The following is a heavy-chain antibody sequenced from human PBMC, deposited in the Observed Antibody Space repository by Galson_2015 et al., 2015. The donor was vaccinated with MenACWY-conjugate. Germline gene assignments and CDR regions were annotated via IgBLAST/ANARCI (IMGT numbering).Heavy chain of an antibody. J-gene: IGHJ5*02. CDR3: ARLPRGINLILEGS. CDR2: IHHSETT. Sequence: SEPLSLTCSVSGGSIYSSDHWWGWIRQPPGKGLEWIASIHHSETTHYNPSLKSRVSISVDTSKNQFSLILNSVSAADTAVYYCARLPRGINLILEGSWGQGILVTVSS. V-gene: IGHV4-39*01. CDR1: GGSIYSSDHW. D-gene: IGHD3-16*01.